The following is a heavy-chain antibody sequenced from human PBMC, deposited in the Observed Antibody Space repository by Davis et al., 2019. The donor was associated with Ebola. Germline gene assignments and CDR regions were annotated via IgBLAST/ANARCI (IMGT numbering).Heavy chain of an antibody. D-gene: IGHD6-13*01. CDR2: VSYSGST. CDR3: ARDVSLAAAGYGMDV. Sequence: SETLSLTCTVSGGSTSSYYLSWIRQPPGKGLEWIGYVSYSGSTNYNPSLKSRVTISVDTSKNQFSLKLSSVTAADTAVYYCARDVSLAAAGYGMDVWGKGTTVTVSS. J-gene: IGHJ6*04. CDR1: GGSTSSYY. V-gene: IGHV4-59*01.